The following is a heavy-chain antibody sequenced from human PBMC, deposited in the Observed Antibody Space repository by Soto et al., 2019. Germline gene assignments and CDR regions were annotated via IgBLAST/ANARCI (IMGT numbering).Heavy chain of an antibody. CDR3: ARLVRGYYYYMDV. V-gene: IGHV4-59*08. CDR2: IYYSGST. J-gene: IGHJ6*03. Sequence: SETLSLTCTVSGGSIRSYCWTWIRQPPGKGLEWIGYIYYSGSTNYNPSLKSRVTISVDTSKNQFSLKLSSVTAADTAVYYCARLVRGYYYYMDVWGKGTTVTVSS. D-gene: IGHD3-10*02. CDR1: GGSIRSYC.